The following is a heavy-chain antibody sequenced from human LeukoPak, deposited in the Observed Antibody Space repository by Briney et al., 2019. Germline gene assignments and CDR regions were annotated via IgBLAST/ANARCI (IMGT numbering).Heavy chain of an antibody. CDR3: ARDPLRGYYDSSGYYLGST. Sequence: SVKVSCKASGGTFSSYAISWVRQAPGQGLEWMGRIIPIFGTASYAQKFQGRVTITTDESTSTAYMELSSLRSEDTAVYYCARDPLRGYYDSSGYYLGSTSGQGTLVTVSS. V-gene: IGHV1-69*05. D-gene: IGHD3-22*01. CDR2: IIPIFGTA. CDR1: GGTFSSYA. J-gene: IGHJ5*02.